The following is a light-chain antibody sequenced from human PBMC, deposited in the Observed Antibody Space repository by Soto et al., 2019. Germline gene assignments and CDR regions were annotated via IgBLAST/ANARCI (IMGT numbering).Light chain of an antibody. Sequence: QSALTQPASVSGSPGQSITISCTGTSSDVGGYNYVSWYQQRPGKAPKLLIYDVSHRPSGVSNRFSGSKSGNTASLTISGLQAEDEADYYCSSYTSSSTLFGGGTKLTVL. CDR2: DVS. J-gene: IGLJ2*01. V-gene: IGLV2-14*01. CDR3: SSYTSSSTL. CDR1: SSDVGGYNY.